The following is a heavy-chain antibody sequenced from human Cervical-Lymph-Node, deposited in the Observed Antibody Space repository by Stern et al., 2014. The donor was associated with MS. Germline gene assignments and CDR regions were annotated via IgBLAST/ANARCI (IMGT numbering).Heavy chain of an antibody. CDR3: ARTDKYCSSASCSGNWFDP. CDR1: GGTFSSYG. J-gene: IGHJ5*02. CDR2: IIPLFGTA. Sequence: DQLVESGAEVKKPGSSVKVSCKASGGTFSSYGISWVRQAPGQGLEWMGGIIPLFGTANYAQKFQGRVTITADESTSTAYMELSSLRSEDTAVYYCARTDKYCSSASCSGNWFDPWGQGTLVTVSS. D-gene: IGHD2-2*01. V-gene: IGHV1-69*01.